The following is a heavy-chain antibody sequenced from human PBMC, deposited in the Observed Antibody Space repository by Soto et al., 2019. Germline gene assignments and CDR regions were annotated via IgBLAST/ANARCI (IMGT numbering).Heavy chain of an antibody. CDR3: ARDRGYSGYDYADNWFDP. CDR2: INSKSGAT. CDR1: GYSFTDYY. V-gene: IGHV1-2*04. J-gene: IGHJ5*02. Sequence: ASVKVSCKASGYSFTDYYIFWVRQAPGQGLEWMGWINSKSGATTSAQKFQGWVTMTRDKSTNTAYMELSSLTSDDTAVYYCARDRGYSGYDYADNWFDPWGQGTLVTVSS. D-gene: IGHD5-12*01.